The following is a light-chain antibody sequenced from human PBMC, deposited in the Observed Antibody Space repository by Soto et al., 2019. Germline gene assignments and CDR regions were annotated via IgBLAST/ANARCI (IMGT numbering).Light chain of an antibody. V-gene: IGLV1-44*01. CDR3: AAWDDSLNGPV. CDR1: SSNIGSNT. Sequence: QSVLTQPPSASGTPGQRVTISCSGSSSNIGSNTVNWYQQLPGTAPKLLIYSTNQRPSGVPDRFSGSKSGTSASLAISGLQSEDESGYYCAAWDDSLNGPVFGGGTKLTVL. J-gene: IGLJ2*01. CDR2: STN.